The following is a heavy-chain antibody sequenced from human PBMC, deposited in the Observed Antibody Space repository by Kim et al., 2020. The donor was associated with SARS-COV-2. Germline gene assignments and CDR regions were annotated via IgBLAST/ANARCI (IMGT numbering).Heavy chain of an antibody. D-gene: IGHD3-10*01. Sequence: SETLSLTCSVSGGSISSSGYCWGWIRQPPGKGLEWIGSIHYSGTTYYSATLKSRVTISVDTSNNQFSLKLTSLTAADTAVYYCTIHHLRLGQVAPLIDYWGQGTLVTVSS. J-gene: IGHJ4*02. CDR1: GGSISSSGYC. CDR3: TIHHLRLGQVAPLIDY. CDR2: IHYSGTT. V-gene: IGHV4-39*01.